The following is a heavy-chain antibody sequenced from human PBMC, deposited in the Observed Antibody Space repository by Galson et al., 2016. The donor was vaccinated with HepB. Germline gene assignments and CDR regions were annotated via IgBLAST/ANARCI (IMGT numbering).Heavy chain of an antibody. D-gene: IGHD5-24*01. CDR2: ITPSNGIA. V-gene: IGHV1-45*02. J-gene: IGHJ4*02. CDR1: GYTFTYRY. Sequence: SVKVSCKASGYTFTYRYLHWVRQAPGQTLEWMGWITPSNGIANYAQKFKDRVTFTRDTSMSTGYMELSSLRSEDTAIYYCVGGYNEVGDYWGQGTLVTVSS. CDR3: VGGYNEVGDY.